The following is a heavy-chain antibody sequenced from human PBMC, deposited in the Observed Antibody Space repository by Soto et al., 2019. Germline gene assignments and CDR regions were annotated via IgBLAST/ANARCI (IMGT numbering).Heavy chain of an antibody. CDR2: INPSGGST. Sequence: ASVKVSCKASGYTFTSYYMHWVRQAPGQGLEWMGIINPSGGSTSYAQKFQGRVTMTRDTSTSTVYMELSSLRSEDTAVYYCARGYCFGDCYSFRHDAFDIWGQGTMVTGSS. J-gene: IGHJ3*02. D-gene: IGHD2-21*02. CDR3: ARGYCFGDCYSFRHDAFDI. CDR1: GYTFTSYY. V-gene: IGHV1-46*03.